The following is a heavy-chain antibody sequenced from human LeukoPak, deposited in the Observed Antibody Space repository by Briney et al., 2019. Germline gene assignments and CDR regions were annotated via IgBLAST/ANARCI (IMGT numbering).Heavy chain of an antibody. CDR1: GGSISSDY. CDR3: ARQSFAPFQVGPETPIES. J-gene: IGHJ4*02. CDR2: IYTSGST. Sequence: SETLSLTCTVSGGSISSDYWSWIRQPAGKGLEWIGRIYTSGSTNYNPSLKSRVTMSVATSKNQFSLKLSSVTAADTAVYYCARQSFAPFQVGPETPIESWGQGTLVTVSS. V-gene: IGHV4-4*07. D-gene: IGHD1-26*01.